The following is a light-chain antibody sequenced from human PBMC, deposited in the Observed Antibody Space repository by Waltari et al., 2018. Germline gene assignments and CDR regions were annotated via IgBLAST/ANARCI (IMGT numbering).Light chain of an antibody. V-gene: IGKV3-15*01. CDR1: RGVGSN. Sequence: EIMMTPSPDTLSVSPGESTTLSCRASRGVGSNLALYQMKPGQAPRLLIFDTSTRPTGIPGRFSGSGSGTDFTLTISSLQSEDFAIYYCQQYNEWFPWTFGQGTKVEVK. J-gene: IGKJ1*01. CDR3: QQYNEWFPWT. CDR2: DTS.